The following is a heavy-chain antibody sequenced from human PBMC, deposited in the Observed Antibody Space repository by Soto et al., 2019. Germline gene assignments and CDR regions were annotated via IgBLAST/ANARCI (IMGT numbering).Heavy chain of an antibody. D-gene: IGHD3-10*01. CDR3: AKDRKGRGDDAFDI. CDR1: GFTFDDYA. J-gene: IGHJ3*02. Sequence: EVQLGESGGGLVQPGRSLRLSCAASGFTFDDYAMHWVRQAPGKGLAWVSGIRWNSGSIGYADSVKGRFTISRDNAKNSLYLQMNSLRAEDTALYYCAKDRKGRGDDAFDIWGQGTMVTVSS. CDR2: IRWNSGSI. V-gene: IGHV3-9*01.